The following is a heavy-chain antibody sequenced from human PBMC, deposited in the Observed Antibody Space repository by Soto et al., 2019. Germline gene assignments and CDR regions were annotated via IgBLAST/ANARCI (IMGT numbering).Heavy chain of an antibody. CDR1: GFSLSTSGVG. CDR2: IYWDDDK. Sequence: QITLKESGPTLVKPTQTLTLTCTFSGFSLSTSGVGVGWIRQPPGKALEWLALIYWDDDKRYSPSLKSRLTITKDTYKNQVVLTMTNMDPVDTATYYCAHSQDDILTGIEGWFDPWGQGTLVTVSS. D-gene: IGHD3-9*01. J-gene: IGHJ5*02. V-gene: IGHV2-5*02. CDR3: AHSQDDILTGIEGWFDP.